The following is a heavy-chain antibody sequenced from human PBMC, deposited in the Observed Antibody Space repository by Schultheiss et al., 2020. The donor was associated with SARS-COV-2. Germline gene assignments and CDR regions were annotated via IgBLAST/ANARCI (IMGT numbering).Heavy chain of an antibody. D-gene: IGHD6-6*01. J-gene: IGHJ4*02. CDR3: AKGPRSIIRTDY. Sequence: GGSLRLSCAASGFTFKNYWMHWVRQIPGKGLEWVANIKQDGSEKYYVDSVKGRFTISRDNAKNSLYLQMNSLRAEDTAVYYCAKGPRSIIRTDYWGQGTLVTVSS. CDR2: IKQDGSEK. V-gene: IGHV3-7*03. CDR1: GFTFKNYW.